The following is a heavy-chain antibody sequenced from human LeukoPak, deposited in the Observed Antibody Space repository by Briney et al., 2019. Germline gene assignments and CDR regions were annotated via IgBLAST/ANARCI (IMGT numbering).Heavy chain of an antibody. Sequence: GGSLRLSCAASGFTFSGYAMSWVRQAPGKGLEWVSSISASGGDTYYADSVKGRFTIYRDNSRNTLYLQLHSLRAEDTAIYYCARAGANWFDPWGQESLVTVSS. CDR3: ARAGANWFDP. CDR2: ISASGGDT. D-gene: IGHD6-19*01. CDR1: GFTFSGYA. J-gene: IGHJ5*02. V-gene: IGHV3-23*01.